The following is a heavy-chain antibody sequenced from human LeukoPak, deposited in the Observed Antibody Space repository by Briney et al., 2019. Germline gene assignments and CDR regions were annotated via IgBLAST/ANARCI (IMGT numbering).Heavy chain of an antibody. CDR3: ASAGYYDSSGYYPLAPYYYYGMDV. Sequence: SETLSLTCTVSGGSISSSSYYWGWIRQPPGKGLEWIGSIYYSGSTYYNPSLKSRVTMSVDTSKNQFSLKLSSVTAADTAVYYCASAGYYDSSGYYPLAPYYYYGMDVWGQGTTVTVSS. D-gene: IGHD3-22*01. V-gene: IGHV4-39*07. J-gene: IGHJ6*02. CDR2: IYYSGST. CDR1: GGSISSSSYY.